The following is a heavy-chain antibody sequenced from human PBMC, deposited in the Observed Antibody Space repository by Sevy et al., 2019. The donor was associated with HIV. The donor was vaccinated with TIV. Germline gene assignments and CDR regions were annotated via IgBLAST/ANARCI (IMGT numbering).Heavy chain of an antibody. J-gene: IGHJ5*02. D-gene: IGHD2-2*01. CDR2: IDPENGET. CDR3: ATAHPRYCSSTSCYEDGWFDP. CDR1: GYTLTELS. Sequence: ASVKVSCKVSGYTLTELSMHWVRQAPGKGLEWMGGIDPENGETIYAQKFQGRVTMTEDTSTDTAYMELSSLRSEDTAVYYCATAHPRYCSSTSCYEDGWFDPWVQGTLVTVSS. V-gene: IGHV1-24*01.